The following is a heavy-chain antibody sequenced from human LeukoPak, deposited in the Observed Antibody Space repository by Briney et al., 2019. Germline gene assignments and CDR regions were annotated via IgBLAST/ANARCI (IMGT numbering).Heavy chain of an antibody. CDR2: IYYSGST. CDR1: GGSISSGDYY. Sequence: PSETLSLTCTVSGGSISSGDYYWSWIRQPPGKGLEWIGYIYYSGSTYYNPSLKSRVTISVDTSKNQFSLKLSSVTAADTAVYYCARLWGYSGYDELDYWGQGTLVTVSS. CDR3: ARLWGYSGYDELDY. J-gene: IGHJ4*02. D-gene: IGHD5-12*01. V-gene: IGHV4-30-4*01.